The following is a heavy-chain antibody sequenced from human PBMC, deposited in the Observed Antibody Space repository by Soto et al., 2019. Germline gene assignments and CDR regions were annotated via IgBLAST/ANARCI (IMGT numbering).Heavy chain of an antibody. CDR3: ARDAEARLNDY. J-gene: IGHJ4*02. V-gene: IGHV1-18*01. CDR2: ISAYNGNT. Sequence: GASVKVSCKASGYTFNSYGISWVRQAPGQGLEWMGWISAYNGNTKYAQKFQGRVTMTTDTSTSTAYMEVRSLRSDDTAVYYCARDAEARLNDYWGQGTLVTVSS. CDR1: GYTFNSYG. D-gene: IGHD6-6*01.